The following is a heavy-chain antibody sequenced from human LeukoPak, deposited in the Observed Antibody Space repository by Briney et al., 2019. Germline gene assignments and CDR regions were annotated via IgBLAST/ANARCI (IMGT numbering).Heavy chain of an antibody. V-gene: IGHV3-74*01. D-gene: IGHD3-22*01. CDR2: INSDGSST. CDR1: GFTFSSYW. CDR3: ARGGTNYYDSSGYYYGDY. J-gene: IGHJ4*02. Sequence: PGGSLRLSCAASGFTFSSYWMHWVRQAPGKGLVWVSGINSDGSSTSYADSVKGRFTISRDNAKNTLYLQMNSLSAEDTAVYYCARGGTNYYDSSGYYYGDYWGQGTLVTVSS.